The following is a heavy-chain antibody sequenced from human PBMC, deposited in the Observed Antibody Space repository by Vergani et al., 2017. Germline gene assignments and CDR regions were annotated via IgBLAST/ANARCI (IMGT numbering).Heavy chain of an antibody. Sequence: QVQLQQWGAGLLKPSETLSLTCAVYGGSFSGYYWSWIRQPPGKGLEWVGEINHSGSTNDHPSLKSRVTISVDTSKNRFSLKLRSVTAAATAVYYWARVLEPPTGDYYYYGMDVWGQGTTVTVS. J-gene: IGHJ6*02. CDR1: GGSFSGYY. CDR2: INHSGST. CDR3: ARVLEPPTGDYYYYGMDV. V-gene: IGHV4-34*01. D-gene: IGHD7-27*01.